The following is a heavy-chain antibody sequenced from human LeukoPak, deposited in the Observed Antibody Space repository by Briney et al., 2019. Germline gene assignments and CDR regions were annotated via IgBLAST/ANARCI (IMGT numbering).Heavy chain of an antibody. CDR2: IKGDGSEK. Sequence: GGSLRLSCSASGLNFQDVWMTWVRQTPGRGLEWVANIKGDGSEKNYVGSVRGRFTISRDNAQNLLFLQMDNLRAEGTAIYYCEAYGSVWGQGTLVIVSS. D-gene: IGHD3-10*01. CDR3: EAYGSV. CDR1: GLNFQDVW. V-gene: IGHV3-7*03. J-gene: IGHJ4*02.